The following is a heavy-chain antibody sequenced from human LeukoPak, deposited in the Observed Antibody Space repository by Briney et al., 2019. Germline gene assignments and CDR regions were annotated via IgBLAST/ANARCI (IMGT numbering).Heavy chain of an antibody. D-gene: IGHD6-19*01. CDR2: IQSDGTEK. V-gene: IGHV3-7*01. CDR1: GFSFRSYR. CDR3: ARDSAVATYYGVDV. Sequence: GGSLRLSCAASGFSFRSYRMSWVRQAPGKGLEWVANIQSDGTEKNYVDSVQGRFTISRDNAKTSLYLQMNSLRADDTAVYYCARDSAVATYYGVDVWGQGITVTVSS. J-gene: IGHJ6*02.